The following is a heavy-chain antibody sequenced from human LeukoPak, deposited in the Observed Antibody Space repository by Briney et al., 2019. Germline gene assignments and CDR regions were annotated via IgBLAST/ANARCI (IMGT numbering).Heavy chain of an antibody. CDR3: ARGPEIQLWSKLDY. J-gene: IGHJ4*02. D-gene: IGHD5-18*01. V-gene: IGHV1-46*01. CDR1: GHTFSNYY. CDR2: INPSDDIT. Sequence: ASVKVSCKATGHTFSNYYVYWVRQAPGHGLEWMGIINPSDDITSYAQNFQGRVTMTRDTSMSTAYMELSSLRSEDTAVYYCARGPEIQLWSKLDYWGQGTLVTVSS.